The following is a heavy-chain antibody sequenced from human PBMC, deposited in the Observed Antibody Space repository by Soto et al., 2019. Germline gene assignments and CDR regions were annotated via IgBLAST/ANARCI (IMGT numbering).Heavy chain of an antibody. D-gene: IGHD1-26*01. Sequence: GGSLRLSCAASGFTFDDYGMSWVRQAPGKGLEWVSGINWNGGSTGYADSVKGRFTISRDNAKNSLYLQMNSLRAEDTALYYCARGLSGSYGGARAFDIWAQGTMVTVSS. J-gene: IGHJ3*02. V-gene: IGHV3-20*04. CDR1: GFTFDDYG. CDR3: ARGLSGSYGGARAFDI. CDR2: INWNGGST.